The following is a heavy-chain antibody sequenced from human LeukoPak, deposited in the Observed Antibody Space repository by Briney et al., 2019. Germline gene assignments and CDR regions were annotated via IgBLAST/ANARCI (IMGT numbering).Heavy chain of an antibody. V-gene: IGHV4-39*07. CDR2: INHSGST. CDR1: GGSISSSSYY. CDR3: ARGVLIVGATWGYGMDV. Sequence: SETLSLTCTVSGGSISSSSYYWGWIRQPPGKGLEWIGEINHSGSTNYNPSLKSRVTISVDTSKNQFSLKLSSVTAADTAVYYCARGVLIVGATWGYGMDVWGQGTTVTVSS. J-gene: IGHJ6*02. D-gene: IGHD1-26*01.